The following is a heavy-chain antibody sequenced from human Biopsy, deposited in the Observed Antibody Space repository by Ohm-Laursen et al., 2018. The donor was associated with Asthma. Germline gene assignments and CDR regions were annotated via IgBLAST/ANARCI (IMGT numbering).Heavy chain of an antibody. CDR3: AKELFPGWELRRGPDS. D-gene: IGHD1-26*01. CDR2: ISFDGSNE. J-gene: IGHJ4*02. CDR1: GFSFSNFG. Sequence: PRLSCSAPGFSFSNFGMHWVRQAPGKGLEWVAVISFDGSNEDYADSVKGRFTISRDNSKNTLFLEMNSLRPEDTAVYYCAKELFPGWELRRGPDSWGQGTLVTVSS. V-gene: IGHV3-30*18.